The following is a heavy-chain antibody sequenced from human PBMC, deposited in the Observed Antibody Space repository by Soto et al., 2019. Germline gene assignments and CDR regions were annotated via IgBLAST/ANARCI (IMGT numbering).Heavy chain of an antibody. CDR1: GGSISSSNW. J-gene: IGHJ4*02. V-gene: IGHV4-4*02. CDR3: ASRWGEGRVDY. D-gene: IGHD3-10*01. CDR2: IYHSGNT. Sequence: QVQLQESGPGLVKPSGTLSLTCAVSGGSISSSNWWRWGLQPPRKGLEWIGEIYHSGNTNYNPSLKSGVTMAVDKSSNQFSLKLSSVTAADAAVYYCASRWGEGRVDYWGQGTLVTVSS.